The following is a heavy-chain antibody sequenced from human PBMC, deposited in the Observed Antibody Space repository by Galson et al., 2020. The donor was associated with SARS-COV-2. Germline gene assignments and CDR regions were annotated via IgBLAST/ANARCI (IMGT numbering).Heavy chain of an antibody. Sequence: GESLKTSRAASGFIFDDYAMQWVRQGPGKGLEWVSLISWDGNDTYYSDSVKGRFTISRDNNKNSLFLQMSSLTTEDTAVYYCARTPFCSSPSCDYFLDSWGQGTLVTVSS. CDR2: ISWDGNDT. D-gene: IGHD2-2*01. CDR1: GFIFDDYA. CDR3: ARTPFCSSPSCDYFLDS. J-gene: IGHJ4*02. V-gene: IGHV3-43*01.